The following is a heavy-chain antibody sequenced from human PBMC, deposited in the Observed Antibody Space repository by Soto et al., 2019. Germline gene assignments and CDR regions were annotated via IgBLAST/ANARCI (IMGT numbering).Heavy chain of an antibody. CDR3: ARGEQYSGRIFDY. V-gene: IGHV6-1*01. CDR1: GDSVSSNNAA. J-gene: IGHJ4*01. D-gene: IGHD1-26*01. CDR2: TYYRSKWYN. Sequence: SQTLSLTCAISGDSVSSNNAAWNWIRQSPSRGLEWLGRTYYRSKWYNDYAVSVKSRITISPDTSKNQVSLQLNSVTPEDTAVYYCARGEQYSGRIFDYWGQGTLVTVSS.